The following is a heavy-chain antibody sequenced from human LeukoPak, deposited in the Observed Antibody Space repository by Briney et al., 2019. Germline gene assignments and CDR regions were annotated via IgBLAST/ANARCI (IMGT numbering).Heavy chain of an antibody. D-gene: IGHD3-16*01. CDR3: AREGDDYYFDY. Sequence: GGSLGLSCAASGFTLSNHWMYWVRQAPGKGLVWVSRINIDGRDTKYADSVKGRFTISRDNSKNTLYLQMNSLRAEDTAVYYCAREGDDYYFDYWGQGTLVTVSS. J-gene: IGHJ4*02. CDR2: INIDGRDT. CDR1: GFTLSNHW. V-gene: IGHV3-74*01.